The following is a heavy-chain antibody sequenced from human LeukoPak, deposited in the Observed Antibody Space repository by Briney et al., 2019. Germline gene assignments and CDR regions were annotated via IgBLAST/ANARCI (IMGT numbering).Heavy chain of an antibody. V-gene: IGHV3-15*07. CDR3: TTRRIVGATTMGDY. CDR1: GFTFSSYG. Sequence: PGGSLRLSCAASGFTFSSYGMHWVRQAPGKGLEWVGRIKSKTDGGTTDYAAPVKGRFTISRDDSKNTLYLQMNSLKTEDTAVYYCTTRRIVGATTMGDYWGQGTLVTVSS. D-gene: IGHD1-26*01. J-gene: IGHJ4*02. CDR2: IKSKTDGGTT.